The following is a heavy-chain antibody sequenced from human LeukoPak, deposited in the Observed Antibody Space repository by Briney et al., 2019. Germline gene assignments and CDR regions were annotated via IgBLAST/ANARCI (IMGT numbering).Heavy chain of an antibody. J-gene: IGHJ4*02. CDR2: MNQDGSAI. D-gene: IGHD6-19*01. Sequence: GGSLRLSCAASGFTFSRHWRSWGRQAPGKGRERVAHMNQDGSAIYSIDSVKGRFSISRDNDKNSLYLHMSGLTVADTAMYYCARTVPGHPDDYFDYWGQGTLVTVSS. CDR1: GFTFSRHW. V-gene: IGHV3-7*01. CDR3: ARTVPGHPDDYFDY.